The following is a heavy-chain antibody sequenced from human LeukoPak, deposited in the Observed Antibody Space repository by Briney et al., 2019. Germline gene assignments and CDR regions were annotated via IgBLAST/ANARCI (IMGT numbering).Heavy chain of an antibody. J-gene: IGHJ4*02. CDR1: GGTFSSYA. D-gene: IGHD6-19*01. CDR2: IIPIFGTA. Sequence: ASVKVSCKASGGTFSSYAISWVRQAPGQGLEWMGGIIPIFGTANYAQKFQGRVTMTTDESMSTAYMELSSLRSEDTAVYYCASGCSGCHEGRFDYWGQGTLVTVSS. V-gene: IGHV1-69*05. CDR3: ASGCSGCHEGRFDY.